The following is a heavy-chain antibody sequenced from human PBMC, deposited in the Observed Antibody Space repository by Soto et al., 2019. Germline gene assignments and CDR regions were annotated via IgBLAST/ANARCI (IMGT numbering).Heavy chain of an antibody. J-gene: IGHJ4*02. V-gene: IGHV3-48*01. Sequence: EVRLVESGGTLLQPGGSLRLSCAASGFTFSTYGMNWVPQAPEKGLEWVSYISSSGSLTQYADSVNGRFTISRDNGKNSLYLHMSSLRVEDTAVYYCARGGAARPDYWGQGTLVTVSS. CDR2: ISSSGSLT. CDR1: GFTFSTYG. CDR3: ARGGAARPDY. D-gene: IGHD6-13*01.